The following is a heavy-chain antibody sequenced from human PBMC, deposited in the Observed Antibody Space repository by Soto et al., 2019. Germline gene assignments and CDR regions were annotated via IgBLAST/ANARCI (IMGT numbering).Heavy chain of an antibody. CDR3: ARLTRSYGSGSIENDY. V-gene: IGHV4-34*01. D-gene: IGHD3-10*01. CDR2: INHSGST. Sequence: QVQLQQWGAGLLKPSETLSLTCAVYGGSFSGYYWSWIRQPPGKGLEWIGEINHSGSTNYNPSLKSRFTISVDTSKNQFSLKLSSVTAADTAVYYCARLTRSYGSGSIENDYWGQGTLVTVSS. J-gene: IGHJ4*02. CDR1: GGSFSGYY.